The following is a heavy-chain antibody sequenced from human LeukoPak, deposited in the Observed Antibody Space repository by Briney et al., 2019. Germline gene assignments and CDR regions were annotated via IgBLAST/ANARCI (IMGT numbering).Heavy chain of an antibody. CDR3: ARSYPSVDRPPIDY. D-gene: IGHD5-12*01. CDR1: GFTFSKYN. Sequence: PGGSLRLSCAASGFTFSKYNMNWVRQAPGKGLEWVSSISSSTTYIYYADSLKGRFTISRDNAKNSLYLQMNSLRAEDTAVYYCARSYPSVDRPPIDYWGQGTLVTVSS. V-gene: IGHV3-21*01. J-gene: IGHJ4*02. CDR2: ISSSTTYI.